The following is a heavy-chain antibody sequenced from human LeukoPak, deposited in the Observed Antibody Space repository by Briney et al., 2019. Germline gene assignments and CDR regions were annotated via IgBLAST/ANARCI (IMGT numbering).Heavy chain of an antibody. CDR3: ARVLYYYDSSGRIGAFDI. CDR2: ISAYNGNT. V-gene: IGHV1-18*01. Sequence: ASVKVSGKASGYTITSYGISWVRQAPGQGLEWMGWISAYNGNTNYAQKLQGRVTMTTDTSTSTAYMELRSLRSDDTAVYYCARVLYYYDSSGRIGAFDIWGQGTMVTVSS. CDR1: GYTITSYG. J-gene: IGHJ3*02. D-gene: IGHD3-22*01.